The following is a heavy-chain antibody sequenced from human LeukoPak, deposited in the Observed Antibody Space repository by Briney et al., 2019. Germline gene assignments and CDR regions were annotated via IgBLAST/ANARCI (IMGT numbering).Heavy chain of an antibody. CDR3: YGDRIVAAGDNWFDP. CDR2: MNPNSGNT. J-gene: IGHJ5*02. Sequence: GASVKVSFKASGYTFTSYDINWVRQATGQGLEWMGWMNPNSGNTGHAQKFQGRVTMTRNTSISTAYMELSSLRSEDTAVYYCYGDRIVAAGDNWFDPWGQGTLVTVSS. V-gene: IGHV1-8*01. D-gene: IGHD6-13*01. CDR1: GYTFTSYD.